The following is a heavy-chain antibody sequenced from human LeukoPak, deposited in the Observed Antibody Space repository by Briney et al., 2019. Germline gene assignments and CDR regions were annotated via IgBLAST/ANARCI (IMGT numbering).Heavy chain of an antibody. CDR3: ARTGTSLDPLFDS. J-gene: IGHJ4*02. D-gene: IGHD3-10*01. CDR2: IFPAHPHH. CDR1: GYSFANLW. V-gene: IGHV5-51*01. Sequence: GAPLQISCKGFGYSFANLWIGWVRQLPGKGLEWMGIIFPAHPHHTYRPSIQRQLTPSAAQSITTAYLPSTSLKASDTAMYYCARTGTSLDPLFDSWGQGTLVTVSS.